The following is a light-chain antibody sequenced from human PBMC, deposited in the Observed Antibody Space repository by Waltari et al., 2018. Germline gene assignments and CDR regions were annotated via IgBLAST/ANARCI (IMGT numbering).Light chain of an antibody. CDR3: QQDNNWPPIT. V-gene: IGKV3D-15*01. CDR1: QSVSSN. J-gene: IGKJ5*01. CDR2: GAS. Sequence: EIVMTQSPATLSVSPGERATLSCRASQSVSSNLAWYQQKPGQAPRLLIYGASISATGIPARFSGSGSGTEFTLTISSLQSEDFAVYYCQQDNNWPPITIGQGTRLEIK.